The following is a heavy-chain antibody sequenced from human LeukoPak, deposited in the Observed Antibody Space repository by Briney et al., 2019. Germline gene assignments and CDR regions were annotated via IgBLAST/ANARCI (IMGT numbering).Heavy chain of an antibody. CDR3: AGGGGYYGSGSPLFDY. Sequence: SETLSLTCTVSGGSISSYYWSWIRQPPGKGLEWIGYIYYSGSTNYNPSLKSRVTISVDTSKNQFSLKLSSVTAADTAVYSCAGGGGYYGSGSPLFDYWGRGTLVTVSS. V-gene: IGHV4-59*01. CDR1: GGSISSYY. D-gene: IGHD3-10*01. CDR2: IYYSGST. J-gene: IGHJ4*02.